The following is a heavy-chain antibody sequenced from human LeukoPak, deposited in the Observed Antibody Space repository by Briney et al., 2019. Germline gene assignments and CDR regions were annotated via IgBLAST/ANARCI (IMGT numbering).Heavy chain of an antibody. CDR3: AKGPSGSSHHFFDY. D-gene: IGHD6-19*01. J-gene: IGHJ4*02. V-gene: IGHV3-23*01. CDR1: GFTFNNYA. Sequence: GGSLRLSCAASGFTFNNYAMTWVRQAPGKGLEWVATISDTGGRTNHVDSVKGRFTISRDNSKNTLFLQMNSLTAEDSAVYYCAKGPSGSSHHFFDYWGQGTLVTVSS. CDR2: ISDTGGRT.